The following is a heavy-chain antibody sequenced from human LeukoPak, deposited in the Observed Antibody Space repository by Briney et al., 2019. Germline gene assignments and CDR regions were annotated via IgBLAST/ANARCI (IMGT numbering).Heavy chain of an antibody. CDR1: GGSISSSSYY. Sequence: PSETLSLTCTVSGGSISSSSYYWGWIRQPPGKGLEWIGSIYHSGSTYYNPSLKSRVTISVDTSKNQFSLKLSSVTAADTAVYYCARDESIGDYYGSGSYYNDAFDIWGQGTMVTVSS. J-gene: IGHJ3*02. D-gene: IGHD3-10*01. CDR3: ARDESIGDYYGSGSYYNDAFDI. CDR2: IYHSGST. V-gene: IGHV4-39*07.